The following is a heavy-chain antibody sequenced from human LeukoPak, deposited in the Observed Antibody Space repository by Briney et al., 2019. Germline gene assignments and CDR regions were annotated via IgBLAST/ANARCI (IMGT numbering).Heavy chain of an antibody. Sequence: PGGSLRLSCAASGFTFSDYYMSWIRQAPGKGLEWDSYISSSGSTIYYADSVKGRFTISRDNAKNSLYLQMNSLRAEDTAVYYCARAWKGYCSSTSCPIDYWGQGTLVTVSS. CDR3: ARAWKGYCSSTSCPIDY. CDR1: GFTFSDYY. V-gene: IGHV3-11*04. CDR2: ISSSGSTI. J-gene: IGHJ4*02. D-gene: IGHD2-2*01.